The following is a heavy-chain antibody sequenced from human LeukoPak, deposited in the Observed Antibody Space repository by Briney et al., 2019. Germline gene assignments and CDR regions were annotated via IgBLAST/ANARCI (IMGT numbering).Heavy chain of an antibody. CDR3: AKGLWYYYGSSGYVDY. V-gene: IGHV3-30*04. D-gene: IGHD3-22*01. J-gene: IGHJ4*02. CDR1: GFTFSSYA. Sequence: PGGSLRLSCAASGFTFSSYAMHWVRQAPGKGLEWVAVISYDGSNKYYADSVKGRFTISRDNSKNTLYLQMNSLRAEDTAVYYCAKGLWYYYGSSGYVDYWGQGTLVTVSS. CDR2: ISYDGSNK.